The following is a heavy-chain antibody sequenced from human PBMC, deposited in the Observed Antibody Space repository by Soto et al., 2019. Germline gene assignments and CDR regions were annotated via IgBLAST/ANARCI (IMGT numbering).Heavy chain of an antibody. J-gene: IGHJ6*03. V-gene: IGHV3-23*01. CDR3: AKGLYFNSNSCSAFYYNYMDV. Sequence: EVQLLESGGGFVQPGGSLRLSCAASGFTFSNYVMSWVRQAPGKGLEWVSGISGSGDSTDYADSVKGRFTISRDNPKNTLYLQTNSLRAEDAAVYYCAKGLYFNSNSCSAFYYNYMDVWGKGTTVTVSS. CDR1: GFTFSNYV. D-gene: IGHD2-2*01. CDR2: ISGSGDST.